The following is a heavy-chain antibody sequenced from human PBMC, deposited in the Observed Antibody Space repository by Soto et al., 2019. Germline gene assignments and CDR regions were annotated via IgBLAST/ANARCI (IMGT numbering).Heavy chain of an antibody. V-gene: IGHV3-33*01. D-gene: IGHD3-16*01. CDR2: IWSDGINK. CDR1: GFTFSSYG. CDR3: ARDGVGSTLRALNWFDP. Sequence: QVQLVESGGGVVQPGRSLRLSCAASGFTFSSYGMHWVRQAPGKGLEWVAVIWSDGINKYYADSVKGRFTISRDNSKNTLYMQMNSLRAEDTAVYYCARDGVGSTLRALNWFDPWGQGTLVTVS. J-gene: IGHJ5*02.